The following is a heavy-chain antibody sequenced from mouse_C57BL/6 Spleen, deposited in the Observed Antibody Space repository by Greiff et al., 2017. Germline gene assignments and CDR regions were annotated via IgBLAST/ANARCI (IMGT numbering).Heavy chain of an antibody. CDR3: ARGSSSYYFDY. J-gene: IGHJ2*01. Sequence: QVQLQQPGAELLKPGASVKLSCKASVYTFTSYWMHWVKQRPGRGLEWIGRIDPNSGGTKYNEKFKSKATLTVDKPSSTAYMQLSSLTSEDSAVYDCARGSSSYYFDYWGQGTTLTVSS. V-gene: IGHV1-72*01. D-gene: IGHD1-1*01. CDR1: VYTFTSYW. CDR2: IDPNSGGT.